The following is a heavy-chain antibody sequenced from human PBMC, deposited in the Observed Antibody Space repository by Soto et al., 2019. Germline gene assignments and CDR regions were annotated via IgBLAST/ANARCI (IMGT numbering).Heavy chain of an antibody. D-gene: IGHD6-19*01. CDR1: GYTFTSYA. J-gene: IGHJ6*02. CDR3: ARDGRYSSGWYSVDYYYGMDV. Sequence: QVQLVQSGAEVKKPGASVKVSCKASGYTFTSYAMDWVRQAPGQRLEWMGWINAGNGNTKYSQKFQGRVTITRDTSASTAYMELSSLRSEDTAVYYCARDGRYSSGWYSVDYYYGMDVWGQGTTVTVSS. V-gene: IGHV1-3*01. CDR2: INAGNGNT.